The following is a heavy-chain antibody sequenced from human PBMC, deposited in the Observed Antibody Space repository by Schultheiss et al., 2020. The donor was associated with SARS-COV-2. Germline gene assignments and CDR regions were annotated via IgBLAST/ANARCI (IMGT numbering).Heavy chain of an antibody. Sequence: GGSLRLSCAASGFTFSSYAMSWVRQAPGKGLEWVSYISSSSSTIYYADSVKGRFTISRDNSKNTLYLQMNSLRAEDTAVYYCAKGMIDYWGQGTLVTVSS. CDR2: ISSSSSTI. J-gene: IGHJ4*02. CDR3: AKGMIDY. V-gene: IGHV3-23*01. CDR1: GFTFSSYA.